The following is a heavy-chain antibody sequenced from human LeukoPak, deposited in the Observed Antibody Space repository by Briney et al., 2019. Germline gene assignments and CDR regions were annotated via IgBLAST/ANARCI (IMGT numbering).Heavy chain of an antibody. CDR2: MNPNSDNA. J-gene: IGHJ4*02. Sequence: WASVKVSCKASGYTFTSYDINWVRQAPGQGLEWMGWMNPNSDNAGYAQKFQGRVTMTRNPSISTAYMELSSLRSEDTAVYYCARNVRDTGAFDYWGQGTLVTVSS. CDR1: GYTFTSYD. CDR3: ARNVRDTGAFDY. V-gene: IGHV1-8*01. D-gene: IGHD5-18*01.